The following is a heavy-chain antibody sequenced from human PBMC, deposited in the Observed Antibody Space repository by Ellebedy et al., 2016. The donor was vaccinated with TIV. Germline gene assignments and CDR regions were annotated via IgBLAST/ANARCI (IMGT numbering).Heavy chain of an antibody. V-gene: IGHV3-7*03. J-gene: IGHJ6*02. CDR3: ARHSTTLSYGLDV. Sequence: GGSLRLSXAASGFPSSTNWMCRVRQAPGRGLEWVANIKVDGSEKHYVDSMKGRFTISRDNAKNSLYLQMNSLRAEDTAMYYCARHSTTLSYGLDVWGQGTTVTVAS. CDR2: IKVDGSEK. D-gene: IGHD4-11*01. CDR1: GFPSSTNW.